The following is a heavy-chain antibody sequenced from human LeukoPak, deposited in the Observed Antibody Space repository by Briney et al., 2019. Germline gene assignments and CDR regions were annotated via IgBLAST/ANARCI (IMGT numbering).Heavy chain of an antibody. Sequence: SVKVSCKASGGTFISYANSWVRQAPAQGLEGMGGIIPIFGTANYSQKFQGRVTITADESTSTAYMALSSLRSEDTAVYYCARDPGGYDPNYYYGMDVWGQGTTVTVSS. CDR2: IIPIFGTA. V-gene: IGHV1-69*13. CDR3: ARDPGGYDPNYYYGMDV. CDR1: GGTFISYA. D-gene: IGHD3-3*01. J-gene: IGHJ6*02.